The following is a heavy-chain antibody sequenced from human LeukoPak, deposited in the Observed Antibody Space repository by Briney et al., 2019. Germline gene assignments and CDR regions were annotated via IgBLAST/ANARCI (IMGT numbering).Heavy chain of an antibody. Sequence: GGSLRLSCGASGFTFSSYWMSWVRQAPGKGLEWVANIKQDGSEKYYVDSVKGRFTISRDNAKNSLYLQMNSLRAEDTAVYYCARDYPPSGTPWGQGTLVTVSS. CDR3: ARDYPPSGTP. J-gene: IGHJ5*02. D-gene: IGHD3-16*02. V-gene: IGHV3-7*01. CDR2: IKQDGSEK. CDR1: GFTFSSYW.